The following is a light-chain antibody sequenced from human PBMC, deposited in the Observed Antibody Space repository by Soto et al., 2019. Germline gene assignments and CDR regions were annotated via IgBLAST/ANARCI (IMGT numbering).Light chain of an antibody. CDR1: QSISSY. CDR2: AAS. V-gene: IGKV1-39*01. CDR3: HQTFSTRSWT. Sequence: DIQMTQSPSSLSASVGDRVTITCRASQSISSYLNWYQHKPGKAPKLLIYAASRLQSGVPSRFSGSGSGTDFTLTISTLQPEDFATYYCHQTFSTRSWTFGQGTKVDI. J-gene: IGKJ1*01.